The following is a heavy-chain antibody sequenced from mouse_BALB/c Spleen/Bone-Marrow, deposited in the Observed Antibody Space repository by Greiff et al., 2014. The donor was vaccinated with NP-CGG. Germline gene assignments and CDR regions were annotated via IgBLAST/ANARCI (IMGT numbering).Heavy chain of an antibody. J-gene: IGHJ1*01. Sequence: EVQLVESGGGLVQPGGSLRLSCATSGFTFTDYYMSWVRQPPGKALEWLGFIRNKANGYTTEYSASVKGRFTISRDNSQSILYLQMNTLRAEDSATYYCARDRHYGNYYRYFDVWGAGTTVTVSS. CDR2: IRNKANGYTT. CDR1: GFTFTDYY. V-gene: IGHV7-3*02. CDR3: ARDRHYGNYYRYFDV. D-gene: IGHD2-1*01.